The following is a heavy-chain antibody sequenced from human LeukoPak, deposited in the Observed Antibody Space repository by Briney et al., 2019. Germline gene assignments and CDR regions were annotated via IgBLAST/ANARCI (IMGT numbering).Heavy chain of an antibody. V-gene: IGHV3-21*01. J-gene: IGHJ4*02. CDR1: GFTFSSYS. D-gene: IGHD2-2*01. CDR3: ARVMGRYCSSTSCYVDY. Sequence: GGSLRLSCAASGFTFSSYSMNWVRQAPGKGPEWVSSISSSSYIYYADSVKGRFTISRDNAKNSLYLQMNSLRAEDTAVYYCARVMGRYCSSTSCYVDYWGQGTLVTVSS. CDR2: ISSSSYI.